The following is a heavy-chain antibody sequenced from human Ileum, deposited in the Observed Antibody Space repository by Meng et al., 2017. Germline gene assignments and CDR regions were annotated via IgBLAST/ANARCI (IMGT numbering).Heavy chain of an antibody. Sequence: QLVNSGSEVKKPGASVEVSCMTSGYTSTDYNMHWVRQAPGQGLEWMGRIKPTTGGTTYAQKFQGRVTVTRDTSINTVYVQLSSLTSDDTAMYYCVRDKFNWNDDYYFDYWGQGTLVTVSS. CDR1: GYTSTDYN. D-gene: IGHD1-1*01. V-gene: IGHV1-2*06. CDR2: IKPTTGGT. J-gene: IGHJ4*02. CDR3: VRDKFNWNDDYYFDY.